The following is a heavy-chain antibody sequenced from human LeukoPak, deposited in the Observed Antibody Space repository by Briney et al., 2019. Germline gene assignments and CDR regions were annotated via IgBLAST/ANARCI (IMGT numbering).Heavy chain of an antibody. V-gene: IGHV4-59*08. CDR3: ANIIVDSRSGYFQH. CDR2: IYYSGST. CDR1: GGSISSYY. Sequence: SETLSLTCTVSGGSISSYYWSWIRQPPGKGLEWIGYIYYSGSTNYNPSLKSRVTISVDTSKNQFSLKLSSVTAADTAVYYCANIIVDSRSGYFQHWGQGILVTVSS. J-gene: IGHJ1*01. D-gene: IGHD1-26*01.